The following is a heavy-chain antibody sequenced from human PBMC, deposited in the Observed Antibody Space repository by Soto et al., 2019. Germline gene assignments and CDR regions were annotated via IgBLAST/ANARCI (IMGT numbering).Heavy chain of an antibody. D-gene: IGHD3-9*01. CDR2: VLYSGSS. V-gene: IGHV4-39*01. CDR1: GGSIISTNFY. CDR3: TREGPPYLDMFFDY. J-gene: IGHJ4*02. Sequence: SETLSLTCTVSGGSIISTNFYWGWIRQPPGKGLEWIGSVLYSGSSYYNPSLKSRLTISMDTSKNQFSLKLSSVTAADTAVYFFTREGPPYLDMFFDYGAQGTLVTVS.